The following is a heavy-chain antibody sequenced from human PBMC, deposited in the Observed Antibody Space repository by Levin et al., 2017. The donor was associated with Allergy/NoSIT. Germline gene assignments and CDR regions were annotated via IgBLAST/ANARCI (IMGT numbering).Heavy chain of an antibody. V-gene: IGHV3-30*18. J-gene: IGHJ6*02. Sequence: GESLKISCAASGFTFSSYGMHWVRQAPGKGLEWVAVISYDGSNKYYADSVKGRFTISRDNSKNTLYLQMNSLRAEDTAVYYCAKDSSSWYGPGPYYYYYYGMDVWGQGTTVTVSS. CDR3: AKDSSSWYGPGPYYYYYYGMDV. D-gene: IGHD6-13*01. CDR1: GFTFSSYG. CDR2: ISYDGSNK.